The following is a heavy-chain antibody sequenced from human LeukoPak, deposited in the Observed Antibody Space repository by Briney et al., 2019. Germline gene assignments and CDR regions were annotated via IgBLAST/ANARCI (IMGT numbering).Heavy chain of an antibody. V-gene: IGHV3-15*01. CDR3: ATEFGGQGY. CDR2: IKTKGERRTT. CDR1: GFTFSKVW. D-gene: IGHD4-23*01. Sequence: GGSLRLSCAASGFTFSKVWMSWVRQAPGRGLEWVGRIKTKGERRTTDFAAPVKGRFTISGDDSKNTLYLQMNSLKTEDTAVYYCATEFGGQGYWGQGTLVTVSS. J-gene: IGHJ4*02.